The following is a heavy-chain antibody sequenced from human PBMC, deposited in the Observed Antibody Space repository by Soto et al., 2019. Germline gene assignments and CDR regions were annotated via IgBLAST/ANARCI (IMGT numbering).Heavy chain of an antibody. Sequence: PGRSLRLSCTGSGFTFGDFGMSWFRQAPGKGLEWLSFIRSKGYGGTTESAASVRGRFITSRDDSKSIAYLQMNSLKTEDTAVYYCASLTSWSQEYYYGMDVWGQGTTVIGS. CDR3: ASLTSWSQEYYYGMDV. CDR2: IRSKGYGGTT. D-gene: IGHD2-2*01. CDR1: GFTFGDFG. J-gene: IGHJ6*02. V-gene: IGHV3-49*03.